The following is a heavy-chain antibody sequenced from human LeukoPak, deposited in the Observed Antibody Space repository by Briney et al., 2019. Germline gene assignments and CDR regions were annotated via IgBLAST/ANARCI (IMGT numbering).Heavy chain of an antibody. CDR1: GFTFSSYW. Sequence: PGGSLRLSCAASGFTFSSYWMSWVRQAPGKGLEWVANIKQDGSETYYVDSVKGRFTISRDNAKNSLYLQMNSLRAEDTAVYYCAREADGWVPAAMLWWGQGTLVTVSS. CDR2: IKQDGSET. V-gene: IGHV3-7*01. CDR3: AREADGWVPAAMLW. J-gene: IGHJ4*02. D-gene: IGHD2-2*01.